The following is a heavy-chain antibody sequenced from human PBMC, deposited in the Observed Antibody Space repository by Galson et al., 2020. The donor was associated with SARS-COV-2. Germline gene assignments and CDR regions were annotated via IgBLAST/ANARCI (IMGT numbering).Heavy chain of an antibody. J-gene: IGHJ3*02. CDR3: ARDFTISDAFDI. V-gene: IGHV1-2*02. CDR1: GYTFTGYY. CDR2: INPNSGGT. D-gene: IGHD3-9*01. Sequence: ASVKVSCKASGYTFTGYYMHWVRQAPGQGLEWMGWINPNSGGTNYAQKFQGRVTMTRDTSISTAYMELSRLRSDDTAVYYCARDFTISDAFDIWGQGTMVTVSS.